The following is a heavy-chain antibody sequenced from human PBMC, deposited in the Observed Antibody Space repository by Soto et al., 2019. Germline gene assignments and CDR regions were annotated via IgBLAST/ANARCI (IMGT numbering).Heavy chain of an antibody. J-gene: IGHJ3*01. D-gene: IGHD3-22*01. Sequence: LXLTCAASAFSFSIYVIHWVRQAPGKGLEWVAVISYDESTTFYADSVKGRFTISRDNSKNTLFLQMNSLRPEDTAVYYCSKAMIGSYDSDAFDVWGQGTMVT. CDR3: SKAMIGSYDSDAFDV. CDR1: AFSFSIYV. CDR2: ISYDESTT. V-gene: IGHV3-30*18.